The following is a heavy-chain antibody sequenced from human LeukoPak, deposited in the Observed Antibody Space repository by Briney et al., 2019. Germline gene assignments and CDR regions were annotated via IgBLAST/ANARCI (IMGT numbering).Heavy chain of an antibody. V-gene: IGHV4-34*01. D-gene: IGHD3-10*01. CDR1: GGSFSGYY. Sequence: PSETLSLTCAVYGGSFSGYYWSWIRQPPGKGLEWIGEINHSGSTNYNPSLRSRLILFVDTSKNQFSLNLNSMTAADTAIYFCARGSVTYYGSGSFFQWGQGTLVTVSS. CDR2: INHSGST. CDR3: ARGSVTYYGSGSFFQ. J-gene: IGHJ4*02.